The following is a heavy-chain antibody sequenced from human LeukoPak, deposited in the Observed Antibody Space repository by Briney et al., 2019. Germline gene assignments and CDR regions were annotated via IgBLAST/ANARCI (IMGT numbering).Heavy chain of an antibody. J-gene: IGHJ6*03. CDR3: AKSGIQLWPEPHYDYYYYMDV. Sequence: GGSLRLSCAASGFTFDDYGMSWVRQAPGKGLEWVSGISGSGGSTYYADSVKGRFTISRDNSKNTLYLQMNSLRAEDTAVYYCAKSGIQLWPEPHYDYYYYMDVWGKGTTVTISS. CDR1: GFTFDDYG. V-gene: IGHV3-23*01. D-gene: IGHD5-18*01. CDR2: ISGSGGST.